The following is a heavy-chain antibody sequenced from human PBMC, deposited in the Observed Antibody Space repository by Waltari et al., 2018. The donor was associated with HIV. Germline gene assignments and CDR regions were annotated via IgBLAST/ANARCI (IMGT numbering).Heavy chain of an antibody. V-gene: IGHV3-23*01. J-gene: IGHJ4*02. CDR2: ISANCYKT. CDR3: VKEGGVGSIKEDY. D-gene: IGHD1-26*01. Sequence: DVQLLESGGGFVQPGGSLRLSCAVSGFPFSIYSMYWVRQAPGKGPEWVSAISANCYKTCYTDSVRGRFTVTGDNPKSTLDLQMNSLGPEDTAAYFVVKEGGVGSIKEDYWGQGTLVTVSS. CDR1: GFPFSIYS.